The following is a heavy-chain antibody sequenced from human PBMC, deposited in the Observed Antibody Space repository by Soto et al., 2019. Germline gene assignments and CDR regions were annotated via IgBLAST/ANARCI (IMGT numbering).Heavy chain of an antibody. Sequence: GESLRLSWAASGFTFSSYAMSWVRQAPGKGLEWVSAISGSGGSTYYADSVKGRFTISRDNSKNTLYLQMNSLRAEDTAVYYCAKDRKQLMDPWGQGTLVTVSS. V-gene: IGHV3-23*01. J-gene: IGHJ5*02. CDR1: GFTFSSYA. CDR2: ISGSGGST. D-gene: IGHD6-13*01. CDR3: AKDRKQLMDP.